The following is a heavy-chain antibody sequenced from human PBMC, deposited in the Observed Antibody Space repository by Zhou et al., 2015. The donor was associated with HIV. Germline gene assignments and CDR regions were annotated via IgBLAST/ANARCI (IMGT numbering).Heavy chain of an antibody. Sequence: QVQLVQSGAEMKKPGASVQLSCTTYGYFFTYYSVHWLRQAPGQGPEWMGLINPSDGTTTYAQKLQGRVTITADKSTLTHYMELTSLTSDDTAVYYCARDLDYTHEYWGQGTLVTVSS. V-gene: IGHV1-46*01. J-gene: IGHJ4*02. CDR1: GYFFTYYS. D-gene: IGHD2-2*02. CDR3: ARDLDYTHEY. CDR2: INPSDGTT.